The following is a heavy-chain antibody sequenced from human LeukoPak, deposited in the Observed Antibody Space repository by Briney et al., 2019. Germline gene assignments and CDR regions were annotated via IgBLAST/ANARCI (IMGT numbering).Heavy chain of an antibody. CDR2: ISSSGSTI. D-gene: IGHD2-2*01. Sequence: GGSLRLSCAASGFTFSSYEMNWVRQAPGKGLEWVSYISSSGSTIYYADSAKGRFTISRDNAKNSLYLQMNSLRAEDTAVYYCAREGADKCSSTSCYPGGYYYYGMDVWGKGTTVTVSS. CDR1: GFTFSSYE. CDR3: AREGADKCSSTSCYPGGYYYYGMDV. V-gene: IGHV3-48*03. J-gene: IGHJ6*04.